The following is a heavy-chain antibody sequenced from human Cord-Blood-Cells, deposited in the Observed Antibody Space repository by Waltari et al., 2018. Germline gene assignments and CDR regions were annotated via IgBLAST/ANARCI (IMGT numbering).Heavy chain of an antibody. Sequence: QVQLVQSGAEVKKPGASVKVPCKASGYTFTGHYMPWVRQAPGQGLEWMGWINPNSGGTNYAQKFQGRVTMTRDTSISTAYMELSRLRSDDTAVYYCARDPDTYCGGDCHNWFDPWGQGTLVTVSS. CDR2: INPNSGGT. D-gene: IGHD2-21*02. CDR1: GYTFTGHY. J-gene: IGHJ5*02. CDR3: ARDPDTYCGGDCHNWFDP. V-gene: IGHV1-2*02.